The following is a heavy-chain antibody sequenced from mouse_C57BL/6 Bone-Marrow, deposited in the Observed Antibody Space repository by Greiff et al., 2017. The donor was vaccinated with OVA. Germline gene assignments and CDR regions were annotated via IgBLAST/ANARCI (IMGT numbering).Heavy chain of an antibody. CDR1: GYTFTDYY. D-gene: IGHD1-1*01. Sequence: VQLQQSGPELVKPGASVKISCKASGYTFTDYYMNWVKQSHGKSLEWIGDINPNNGGTSYNQKFKGKATLTVDKSSSTAYMELRSLTSEDSAVYYCAREPIFTTVVATDAMDYWGQGTSVTVSS. CDR3: AREPIFTTVVATDAMDY. CDR2: INPNNGGT. V-gene: IGHV1-26*01. J-gene: IGHJ4*01.